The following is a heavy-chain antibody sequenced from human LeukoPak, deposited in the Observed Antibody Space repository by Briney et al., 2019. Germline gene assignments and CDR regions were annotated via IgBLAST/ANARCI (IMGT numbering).Heavy chain of an antibody. Sequence: SETLSLTCTVSGGSISSHYWSWIRQPPGKGLEWIGYIYYSGGTNYNPSLKSRVTISVDTSKNQFSLKLSSVTAADTAVYYCARGYSNQYYYYYYMDVWGKGTTVTVSS. V-gene: IGHV4-59*11. D-gene: IGHD4-11*01. J-gene: IGHJ6*03. CDR1: GGSISSHY. CDR3: ARGYSNQYYYYYYMDV. CDR2: IYYSGGT.